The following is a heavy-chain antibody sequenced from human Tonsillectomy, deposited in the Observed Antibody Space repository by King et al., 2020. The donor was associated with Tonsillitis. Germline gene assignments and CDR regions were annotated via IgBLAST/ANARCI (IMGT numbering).Heavy chain of an antibody. CDR2: ISYDGSNK. D-gene: IGHD2-15*01. J-gene: IGHJ6*02. CDR1: GFTFSSYA. Sequence: VQLVESGGGVVQPGRSLRLSCAASGFTFSSYAIHWVRQAPGKGLEWVAVISYDGSNKYFADSVKGRFTISRDYSKNTLYLQMNSLRAEDTAVYYCARAVGPYFYYGMDVWGQGTTVTVSS. V-gene: IGHV3-30-3*01. CDR3: ARAVGPYFYYGMDV.